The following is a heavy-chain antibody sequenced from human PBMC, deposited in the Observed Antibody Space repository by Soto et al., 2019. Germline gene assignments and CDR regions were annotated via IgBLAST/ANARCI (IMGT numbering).Heavy chain of an antibody. Sequence: ASVKVACKASGYTFTSYDINWVRQATGQGLEWMGWMNPNSGNTGYAQKFQGRVTMTRNTSISTAYMELSSLRSEDTAVYYCAREAVDTAMALFYYYYYGMDVWGQGTTVTVSS. CDR3: AREAVDTAMALFYYYYYGMDV. CDR1: GYTFTSYD. J-gene: IGHJ6*02. D-gene: IGHD5-18*01. V-gene: IGHV1-8*01. CDR2: MNPNSGNT.